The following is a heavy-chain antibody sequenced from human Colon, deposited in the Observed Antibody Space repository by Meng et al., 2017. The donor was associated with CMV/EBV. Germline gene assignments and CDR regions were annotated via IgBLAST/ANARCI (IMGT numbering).Heavy chain of an antibody. Sequence: GGSLRLSCAASGFTFDRYTMAWVRQAPGKGLEWVSSISSTGTFIHYADSLEGRFTIARDNTKTSLYLQMDTLRAEDTAVYYCAGIAYDYGDRHFAYWGQGALVTVSS. CDR2: ISSTGTFI. CDR1: GFTFDRYT. D-gene: IGHD4-17*01. CDR3: AGIAYDYGDRHFAY. V-gene: IGHV3-21*01. J-gene: IGHJ4*02.